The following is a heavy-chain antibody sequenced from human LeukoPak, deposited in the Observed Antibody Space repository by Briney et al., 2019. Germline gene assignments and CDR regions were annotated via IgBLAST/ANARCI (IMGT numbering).Heavy chain of an antibody. CDR1: GFTISNAW. V-gene: IGHV3-23*01. J-gene: IGHJ4*02. CDR3: TKGDYDILTALDY. D-gene: IGHD3-9*01. CDR2: ISGSGSST. Sequence: PGGSLRLSCAASGFTISNAWMSWVRQAPGKGLEWVSGISGSGSSTYYADSVKGRFTISRDNSKNTLYLQMNTLRPEDTAVYYCTKGDYDILTALDYWGQGTLVTVSS.